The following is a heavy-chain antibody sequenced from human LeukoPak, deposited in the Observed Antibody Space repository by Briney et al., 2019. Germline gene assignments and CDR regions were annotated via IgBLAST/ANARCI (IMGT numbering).Heavy chain of an antibody. CDR2: ISAYNGNT. CDR3: ARGVGATNAFDI. Sequence: ASVKVSCKASVYTFTLYGISCVRQAPGQGLEWMGWISAYNGNTNYAQKLQGRVSMNTDTSTSIAYMELRSLRSDDTAVYYCARGVGATNAFDIWGQGTLVIVSS. D-gene: IGHD1-26*01. CDR1: VYTFTLYG. J-gene: IGHJ3*02. V-gene: IGHV1-18*01.